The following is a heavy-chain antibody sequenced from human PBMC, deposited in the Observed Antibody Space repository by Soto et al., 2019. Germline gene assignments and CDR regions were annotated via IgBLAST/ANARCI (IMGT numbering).Heavy chain of an antibody. CDR1: GFNFRNFP. CDR2: ITSSGEQT. D-gene: IGHD2-21*01. J-gene: IGHJ5*02. Sequence: GGSLRLSCAASGFNFRNFPMTWVRQVPGQGLEYVSSITSSGEQTFYADSVKGRFSISRDNSKGILHLQMNSLRAEDTAIYHCAKGVIDRGANAWGQETVVTISS. CDR3: AKGVIDRGANA. V-gene: IGHV3-23*01.